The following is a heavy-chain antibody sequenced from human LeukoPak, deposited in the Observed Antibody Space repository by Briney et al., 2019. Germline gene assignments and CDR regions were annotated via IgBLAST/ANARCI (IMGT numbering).Heavy chain of an antibody. J-gene: IGHJ6*03. CDR2: INWNSGSI. D-gene: IGHD5/OR15-5a*01. CDR3: ARVYELREEDYYYYYMDV. CDR1: GFSFDDYA. V-gene: IGHV3-9*01. Sequence: GGSLRLSCAASGFSFDDYAMHWGRQAPGKGLEWVSGINWNSGSIGYAESVKGRFTISRDNAKNSLYLQMNSLRAEDTALYYCARVYELREEDYYYYYMDVWGKGTTVTVSS.